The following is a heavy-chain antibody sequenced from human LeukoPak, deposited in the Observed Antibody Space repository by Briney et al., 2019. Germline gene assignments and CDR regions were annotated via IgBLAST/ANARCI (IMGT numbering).Heavy chain of an antibody. J-gene: IGHJ6*02. V-gene: IGHV3-30*18. CDR1: AFIFSGHW. D-gene: IGHD2-15*01. CDR3: AKVGYCSGGSCYSWFMDV. Sequence: GGSLRLSCEGSAFIFSGHWMNWVRQTPGKGLEWVAVISYDGSNKYYADSVKGRFTISRDNSKNTLYLQMNSLRAEDTAVYYCAKVGYCSGGSCYSWFMDVWGQGTTVTVSS. CDR2: ISYDGSNK.